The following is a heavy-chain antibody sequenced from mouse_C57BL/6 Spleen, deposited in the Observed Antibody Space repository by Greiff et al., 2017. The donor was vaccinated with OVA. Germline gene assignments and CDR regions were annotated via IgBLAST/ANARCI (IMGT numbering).Heavy chain of an antibody. V-gene: IGHV7-3*01. D-gene: IGHD1-1*01. CDR2: IRNKANGYTT. CDR1: GFTFTDYY. J-gene: IGHJ3*01. Sequence: EVQGVESGGGLVQPGGSLSLSCAASGFTFTDYYMSWVRQPPGKALEWLGFIRNKANGYTTEYSASVKGRFTISRDNSQSILYLQMNALRAEDSATYYCARNKGYYGSWFAYRGQGTLVTVSA. CDR3: ARNKGYYGSWFAY.